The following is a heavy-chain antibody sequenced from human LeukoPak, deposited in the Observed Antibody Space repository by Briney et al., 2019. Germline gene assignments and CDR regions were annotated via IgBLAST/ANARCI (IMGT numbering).Heavy chain of an antibody. Sequence: GGSLRLSCAASGFTFSSYSMNWVRQAPGKGLEWVSYISSSSSTIYYADSVKGRFTISRDNAKNSLYLQMNSLRAEDTAVYYCASGSNLFDYWGQGTLVTVSS. D-gene: IGHD2-15*01. CDR1: GFTFSSYS. CDR3: ASGSNLFDY. CDR2: ISSSSSTI. J-gene: IGHJ4*02. V-gene: IGHV3-48*04.